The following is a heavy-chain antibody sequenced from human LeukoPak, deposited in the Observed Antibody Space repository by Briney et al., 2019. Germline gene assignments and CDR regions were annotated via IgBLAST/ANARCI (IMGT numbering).Heavy chain of an antibody. CDR2: IYYSGST. CDR3: ARVGDYFDY. V-gene: IGHV4-39*07. D-gene: IGHD3-10*01. J-gene: IGHJ4*02. Sequence: SETLSLTCTVPGGSISSSSYYWGWIRQPPGKGLEWIGSIYYSGSTYYNPSLKSRVTISVDTSKNQFSLKLSSVTAADTAVYYCARVGDYFDYWGQGTLVTVSS. CDR1: GGSISSSSYY.